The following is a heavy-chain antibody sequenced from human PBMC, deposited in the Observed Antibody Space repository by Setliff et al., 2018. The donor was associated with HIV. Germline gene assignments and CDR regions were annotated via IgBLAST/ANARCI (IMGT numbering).Heavy chain of an antibody. Sequence: SETLSLTCTVSGGSISSSYWSWIRQPPGKGLEWMGYIFYSGSTNYNPSLKSRVTISVDTSKNQFSLELSSVTAADTAVYYCARLRPGWYFDLWGRGTLVTVSS. V-gene: IGHV4-59*08. CDR1: GGSISSSY. CDR2: IFYSGST. CDR3: ARLRPGWYFDL. J-gene: IGHJ2*01.